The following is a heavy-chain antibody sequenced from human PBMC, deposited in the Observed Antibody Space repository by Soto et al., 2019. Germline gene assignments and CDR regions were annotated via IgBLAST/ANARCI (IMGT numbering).Heavy chain of an antibody. D-gene: IGHD3-3*01. CDR2: ISYDGSNK. J-gene: IGHJ4*02. CDR3: ANTGYYDFWSGAPDY. Sequence: QVQLVESGGGVVQPGRSLRLSCAASGFTFSSYGMHWVRQAPGKGLEWVAVISYDGSNKYYADSVKGRFTISRDNSKHARYLQMNSLRAAATAVYYCANTGYYDFWSGAPDYWGQGTLVTVSS. CDR1: GFTFSSYG. V-gene: IGHV3-30*18.